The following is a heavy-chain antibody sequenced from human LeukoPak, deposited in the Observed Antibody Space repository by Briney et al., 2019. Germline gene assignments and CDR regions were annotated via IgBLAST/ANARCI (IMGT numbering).Heavy chain of an antibody. CDR2: INQDGTEK. CDR1: GFTFGDYA. CDR3: AKVAKYYYGSETYYFFEH. J-gene: IGHJ4*02. Sequence: SGGSLRLSCTASGFTFGDYAMTWVRQAPGKGLEWVANINQDGTEKFYVDSVKGRFTISRDNAKNSLYPQMNSLRVEDTAVYYCAKVAKYYYGSETYYFFEHWGQGTPVTASS. D-gene: IGHD3-10*01. V-gene: IGHV3-7*01.